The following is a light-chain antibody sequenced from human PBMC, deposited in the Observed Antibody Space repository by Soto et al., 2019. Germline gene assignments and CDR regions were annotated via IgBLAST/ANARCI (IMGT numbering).Light chain of an antibody. CDR2: HAY. Sequence: DIQMTQSPSTLSASVGDRVTLTCRASQSISSWLAWYQQKPGKAPKLLIYHAYSLESGVPSRFSGSESGTEFTLTINSLQPDDFATYYCQQYNSYQWTFGQGTKVDIK. CDR1: QSISSW. J-gene: IGKJ1*01. CDR3: QQYNSYQWT. V-gene: IGKV1-5*01.